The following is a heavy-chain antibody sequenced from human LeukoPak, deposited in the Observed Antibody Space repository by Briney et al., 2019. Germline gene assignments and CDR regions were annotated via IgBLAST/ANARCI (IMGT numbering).Heavy chain of an antibody. CDR2: IYSGGST. Sequence: PGGSLRLSCAASGFTFSSYEMSWVRQAPGKGLEWVSVIYSGGSTYYADSVKGRFTISRDNSKNTLYLQMNSLRAEDTAVYYCARDFMATITDYWGQGTLVTVSS. J-gene: IGHJ4*02. CDR3: ARDFMATITDY. D-gene: IGHD5-24*01. V-gene: IGHV3-66*01. CDR1: GFTFSSYE.